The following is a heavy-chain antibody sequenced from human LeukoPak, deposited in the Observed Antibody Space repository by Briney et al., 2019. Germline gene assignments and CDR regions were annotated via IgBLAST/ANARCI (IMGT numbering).Heavy chain of an antibody. V-gene: IGHV4-59*01. CDR1: GGSISSYY. CDR3: ARGPLSGSFYTFDY. CDR2: IYYSGST. J-gene: IGHJ4*02. Sequence: SETLSLTCTVSGGSISSYYWSWIRQPPGKGLEWIGYIYYSGSTNYNPSPKSRVTISVDTSKNQSSLKLDSVTAADTAVYYCARGPLSGSFYTFDYWGQGTLVTVSS. D-gene: IGHD1-26*01.